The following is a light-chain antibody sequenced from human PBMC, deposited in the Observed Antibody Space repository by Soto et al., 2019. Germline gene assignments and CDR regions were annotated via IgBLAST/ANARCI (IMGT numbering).Light chain of an antibody. CDR1: FSNIGRNY. CDR3: GTWDSSLSSVV. CDR2: DNN. Sequence: QSVLTQPPSVSAAPGQKVTISCSGSFSNIGRNYVSWYQQLPDTAPKLLIYDNNKRPSGIPDRFSGSKSDTSATLGITGLQTGDEAEYYCGTWDSSLSSVVFGGGTQLTVL. V-gene: IGLV1-51*01. J-gene: IGLJ2*01.